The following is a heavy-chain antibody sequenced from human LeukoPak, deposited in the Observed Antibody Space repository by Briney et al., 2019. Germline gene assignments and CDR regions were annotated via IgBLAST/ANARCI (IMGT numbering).Heavy chain of an antibody. D-gene: IGHD1-14*01. CDR3: ARTPNHHHRYNWFDP. CDR1: GGSISSGGYS. J-gene: IGHJ5*02. V-gene: IGHV4-30-4*07. Sequence: SETLSLTCAVSGGSISSGGYSWSWIRQPPGKGLEWIGYIYYSGSTYYNPSLKSRVTISVDTSKNQFSLKLSSVTAADTAVYYCARTPNHHHRYNWFDPWGQGTLVTVSS. CDR2: IYYSGST.